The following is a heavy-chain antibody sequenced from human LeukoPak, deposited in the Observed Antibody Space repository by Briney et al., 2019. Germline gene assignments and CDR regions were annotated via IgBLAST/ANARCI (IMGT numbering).Heavy chain of an antibody. CDR3: ASNVGPCRRSPVLMDV. Sequence: GGSLRLSCAASGFTFSSYEMNWVRQAPGKGLEWVSYISSSGNTIYYADSVKGRFTISRDNAKNSLYLQMNSLRAEDTAVYYCASNVGPCRRSPVLMDVWGQGTTVTVSS. D-gene: IGHD1-26*01. J-gene: IGHJ6*02. CDR1: GFTFSSYE. V-gene: IGHV3-48*03. CDR2: ISSSGNTI.